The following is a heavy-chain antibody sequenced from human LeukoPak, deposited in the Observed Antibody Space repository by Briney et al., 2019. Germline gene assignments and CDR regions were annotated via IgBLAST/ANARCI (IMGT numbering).Heavy chain of an antibody. CDR2: ISAYNGNT. CDR3: ARERYSSSWPSYYYYYYGMDV. J-gene: IGHJ6*02. D-gene: IGHD6-13*01. CDR1: GYTFTSYG. Sequence: ASVKVSCKASGYTFTSYGISWVRQAPGQGLEWMGWISAYNGNTNYAQKLQGRVTMTTDTSTSTAYMELRSLRSDDTAVYCCARERYSSSWPSYYYYYYGMDVWGQGTTVTVSS. V-gene: IGHV1-18*01.